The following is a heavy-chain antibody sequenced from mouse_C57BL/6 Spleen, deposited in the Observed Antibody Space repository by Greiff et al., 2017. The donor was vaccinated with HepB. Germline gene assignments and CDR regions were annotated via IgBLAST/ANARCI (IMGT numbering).Heavy chain of an antibody. CDR2: ISDGGSYT. J-gene: IGHJ4*01. D-gene: IGHD1-1*01. CDR1: GFTFSSYA. V-gene: IGHV5-4*01. Sequence: EVQLQASGGGLVKPGGSLKLSCAASGFTFSSYAMSWVRQTPEKRLEWVATISDGGSYTYYPDNVKGRFTISRDNAKNNLYLQMSQLKSEDTAMYYCATLYGSSLYAMDYWGQGTSVTVSS. CDR3: ATLYGSSLYAMDY.